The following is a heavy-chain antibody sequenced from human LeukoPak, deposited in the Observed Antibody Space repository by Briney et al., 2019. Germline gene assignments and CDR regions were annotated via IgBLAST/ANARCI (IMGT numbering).Heavy chain of an antibody. CDR2: IYSGGST. V-gene: IGHV3-53*01. D-gene: IGHD3-10*01. CDR1: GFTVSSNY. J-gene: IGHJ4*02. Sequence: PGGSLRLSCAASGFTVSSNYMSWVRQAPGKGLEWVSVIYSGGSTYYADSVKGRFTISRDNSKNTLYLQMNSLRAEDTAVYYCAKDRVGFRGVISDWGQGTLVTVSS. CDR3: AKDRVGFRGVISD.